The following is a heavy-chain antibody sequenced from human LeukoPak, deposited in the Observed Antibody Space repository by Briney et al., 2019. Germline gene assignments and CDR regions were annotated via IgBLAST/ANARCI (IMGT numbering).Heavy chain of an antibody. Sequence: SETLSLTCTVSGGSISSYYWSWIRQPAGKGREWIGRIYSSGSTNFNPSLRSRVTMSVDSSKNQFSLKLSSVTAADTAIYYCARMFSGTYGGIDYWGQGTLVTVSS. D-gene: IGHD1-26*01. CDR3: ARMFSGTYGGIDY. CDR2: IYSSGST. V-gene: IGHV4-4*07. J-gene: IGHJ4*02. CDR1: GGSISSYY.